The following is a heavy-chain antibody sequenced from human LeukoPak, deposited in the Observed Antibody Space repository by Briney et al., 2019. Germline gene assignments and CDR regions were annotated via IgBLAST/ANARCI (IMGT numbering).Heavy chain of an antibody. V-gene: IGHV4-30-4*01. CDR1: GGSISSGDYY. CDR2: MYYSGST. D-gene: IGHD3-22*01. Sequence: PWETLLLTCTVSGGSISSGDYYRSWIRQPPRKGLEWIAYMYYSGSTYYNPSLKSRVTMSADTSKNQLSLKLSSVTAADTAVYYCARPYYYDSRIDPWGQGILVTVSS. CDR3: ARPYYYDSRIDP. J-gene: IGHJ5*02.